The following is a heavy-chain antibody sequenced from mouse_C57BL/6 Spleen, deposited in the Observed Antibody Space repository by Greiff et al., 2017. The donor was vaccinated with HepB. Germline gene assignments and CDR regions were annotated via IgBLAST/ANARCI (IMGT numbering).Heavy chain of an antibody. D-gene: IGHD4-1*01. CDR3: ARKRNWDVFYFDY. Sequence: LQPGAELVKPGASVKLSCKASGYTFTSYWMQWVKQRPGQGLEWIGEIDPSDSYTNYNQKFKGKATLTVDTSSSTAYMQLSSLTSEDSAVYYCARKRNWDVFYFDYWGQGTTLTVSS. CDR2: IDPSDSYT. V-gene: IGHV1-50*01. J-gene: IGHJ2*01. CDR1: GYTFTSYW.